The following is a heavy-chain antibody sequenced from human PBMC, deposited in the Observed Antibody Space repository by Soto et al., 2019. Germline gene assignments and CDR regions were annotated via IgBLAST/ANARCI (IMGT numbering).Heavy chain of an antibody. Sequence: GGSLRLSCAAPGFTFSSYGMHWVRQAPGKGLEWVAVISYDGSNKYYADSVKGRFTISRDNSKNTLYLQMNSLRAEDTAVYYCAKDRPQYYYYGMDVWGQGTTVTVSS. V-gene: IGHV3-30*18. CDR3: AKDRPQYYYYGMDV. CDR1: GFTFSSYG. J-gene: IGHJ6*02. CDR2: ISYDGSNK.